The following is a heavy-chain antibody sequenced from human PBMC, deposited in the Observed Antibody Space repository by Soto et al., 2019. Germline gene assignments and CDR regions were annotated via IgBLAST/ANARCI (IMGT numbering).Heavy chain of an antibody. CDR2: TSFSGYT. CDR1: GDSVSSGDSY. J-gene: IGHJ4*02. D-gene: IGHD1-26*01. CDR3: VRGGNPYHYATSGPGTFDK. Sequence: QVQLQESGPGLVKPSQTLSLTCSVSGDSVSSGDSYWSWIRQPPGKALEWIGYTSFSGYTSYSPSLKRRVTISVDISKSQFSLRLTSVTAADTAVYYCVRGGNPYHYATSGPGTFDKWGQGTLVSVSS. V-gene: IGHV4-30-4*01.